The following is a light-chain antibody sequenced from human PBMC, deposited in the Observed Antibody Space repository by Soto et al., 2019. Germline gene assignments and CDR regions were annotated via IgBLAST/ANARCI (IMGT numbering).Light chain of an antibody. CDR2: STN. J-gene: IGLJ3*02. CDR1: SGSVSSSHH. CDR3: VLSMGSGIWV. Sequence: QTVVTQEPSFSGAPGRTVTLTCGLSSGSVSSSHHASWYQQTPGQAPRTLIYSTNTRSSGVPDRFYGFILGNKAALTIAGAQADDESNYYCVLSMGSGIWVFGGGTKLTVL. V-gene: IGLV8-61*01.